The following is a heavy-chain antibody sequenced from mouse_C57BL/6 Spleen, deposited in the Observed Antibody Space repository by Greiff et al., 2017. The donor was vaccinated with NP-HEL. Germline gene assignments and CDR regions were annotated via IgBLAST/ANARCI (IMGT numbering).Heavy chain of an antibody. CDR1: GFTFSDYY. CDR2: INYDGSST. CDR3: ARGEIYDGYAYAMDY. Sequence: EVKLVESEGGLVQPGSSMKLSCTASGFTFSDYYMAWVRQVPEKGLEWVANINYDGSSTYYLFSLKCRFIISRDKEKNILYLKMSSLKTEDTATYYCARGEIYDGYAYAMDYWGQGTSVTVSS. V-gene: IGHV5-16*01. J-gene: IGHJ4*01. D-gene: IGHD2-3*01.